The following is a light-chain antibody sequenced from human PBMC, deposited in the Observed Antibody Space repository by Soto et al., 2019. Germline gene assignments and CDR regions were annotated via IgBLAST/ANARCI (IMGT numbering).Light chain of an antibody. J-gene: IGKJ1*01. V-gene: IGKV3-20*01. CDR2: GAS. CDR3: QQYGSSPWT. CDR1: QSVSSSY. Sequence: EIVLTQSPGTLSLSPGERATLSCRASQSVSSSYLACYQQKPGQAPRPLIYGASSRAIRIPARFSGSGSGTDFTLTISSLQPEDFAVYYCQQYGSSPWTFGQGTKVEIK.